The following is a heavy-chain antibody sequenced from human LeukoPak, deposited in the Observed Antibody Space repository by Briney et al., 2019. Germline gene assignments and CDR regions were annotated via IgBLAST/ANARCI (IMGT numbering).Heavy chain of an antibody. Sequence: ASVKVSCKASGYTFTGYYIHWVRQAPGQGLEWMGWINPNSGGTKYAQKFQGRVTMTRDTSISTAYMELSSLTSDDTALYYCATDGAVAGTAYPEYWGQGTLVTVFS. CDR1: GYTFTGYY. CDR3: ATDGAVAGTAYPEY. CDR2: INPNSGGT. J-gene: IGHJ4*02. D-gene: IGHD6-19*01. V-gene: IGHV1-2*02.